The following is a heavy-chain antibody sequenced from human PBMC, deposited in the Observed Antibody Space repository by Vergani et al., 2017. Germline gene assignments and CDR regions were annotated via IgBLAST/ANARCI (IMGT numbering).Heavy chain of an antibody. CDR1: GFTFSNAW. J-gene: IGHJ3*02. V-gene: IGHV3-66*02. CDR2: IYSGGST. D-gene: IGHD6-19*01. Sequence: EVQLVESGGGLVKPGGSLRLSCAASGFTFSNAWMSWVRQAPGKGLEWVSVIYSGGSTYYADSVKGRFTISRDNSKNTLYLQMNSLRAEDTAVYYCARAGNHSSGWYRVGAFDIWGQGTMVTVSS. CDR3: ARAGNHSSGWYRVGAFDI.